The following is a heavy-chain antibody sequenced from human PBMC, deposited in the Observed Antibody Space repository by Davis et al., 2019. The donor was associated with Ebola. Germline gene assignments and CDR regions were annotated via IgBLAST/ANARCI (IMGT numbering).Heavy chain of an antibody. V-gene: IGHV3-33*08. Sequence: GESLKISCAASEFTFSSYGMHWVRQAPGKGLEWVATIWYDGENKYYADSVKGRFTISSDSSKHTLYLQMNSLRAEDTAVYYCARDPDRSIWYNAFDVWGQGTMVTVSS. CDR2: IWYDGENK. D-gene: IGHD6-13*01. CDR1: EFTFSSYG. CDR3: ARDPDRSIWYNAFDV. J-gene: IGHJ3*01.